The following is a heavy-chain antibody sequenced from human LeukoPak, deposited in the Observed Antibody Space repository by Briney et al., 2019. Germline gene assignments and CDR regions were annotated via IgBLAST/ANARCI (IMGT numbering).Heavy chain of an antibody. V-gene: IGHV3-30*02. CDR1: GFRFSSYG. J-gene: IGHJ5*02. CDR3: AKDAATHGWFDP. D-gene: IGHD6-25*01. CDR2: IQNDGTKK. Sequence: PGGSLRLSCAASGFRFSSYGMNWVRQAPGNGLEWVSFIQNDGTKKCYADFVKGRFTISRETSVNTLYLQMDSLRPEDTAVYYCAKDAATHGWFDPWGQGTLVTVSS.